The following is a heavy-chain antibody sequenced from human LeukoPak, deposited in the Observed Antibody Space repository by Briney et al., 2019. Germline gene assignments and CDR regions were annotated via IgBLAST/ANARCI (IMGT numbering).Heavy chain of an antibody. D-gene: IGHD3-22*01. CDR3: ARVPSTYYDSSGYRDY. J-gene: IGHJ4*02. CDR1: GYTFTDYY. CDR2: INPNSGGT. V-gene: IGHV1-2*02. Sequence: GASVTVSCKASGYTFTDYYMHWVRQAPGQGLEWMGWINPNSGGTNYAQKFQGRVTMTRDTSISTAYMELSRLRSDDTAVYYCARVPSTYYDSSGYRDYWGQGTLVTVSS.